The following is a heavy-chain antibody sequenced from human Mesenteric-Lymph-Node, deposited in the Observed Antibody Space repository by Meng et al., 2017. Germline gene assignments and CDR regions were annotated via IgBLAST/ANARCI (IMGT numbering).Heavy chain of an antibody. Sequence: QVQLVESGGGVVLPGGSLRLSCAAAGFTFSNSDMHWVRQAPGKGLEWVAVISYDGSTQYSTDFVKGRFTISRDNSENTLYLQMNSLRAEDTAVYYCARQGNYDSIGSLDYWGQGTLVTVSS. V-gene: IGHV3-30*03. D-gene: IGHD3-22*01. CDR1: GFTFSNSD. J-gene: IGHJ4*02. CDR2: ISYDGSTQ. CDR3: ARQGNYDSIGSLDY.